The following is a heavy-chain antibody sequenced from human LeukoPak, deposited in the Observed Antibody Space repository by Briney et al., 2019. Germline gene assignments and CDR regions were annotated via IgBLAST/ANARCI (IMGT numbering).Heavy chain of an antibody. Sequence: SETLPLTCTVSGGSISSYYWSWIRQPPGKGLEWIGYIYYSGSTNYNPSLKSRVTISVDTSKNQFSLKLSSVTAADTAVYYCARGSYGGNDYWGQGTLVTVSS. V-gene: IGHV4-59*01. D-gene: IGHD4-23*01. J-gene: IGHJ4*02. CDR3: ARGSYGGNDY. CDR1: GGSISSYY. CDR2: IYYSGST.